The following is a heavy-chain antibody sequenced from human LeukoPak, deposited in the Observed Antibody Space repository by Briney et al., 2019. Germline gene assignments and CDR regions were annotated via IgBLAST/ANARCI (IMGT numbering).Heavy chain of an antibody. CDR2: ITSGGDYI. CDR3: ARGHYDVLAASYKWTPDY. V-gene: IGHV3-21*01. D-gene: IGHD3-9*01. CDR1: GFTFNTFN. Sequence: GGSLRLSCAASGFTFNTFNMNWVRQAPGKGLEWVSSITSGGDYIYYADSVKGRFTTSRDNAKNPMSLQLNSLRVEDTAVYFCARGHYDVLAASYKWTPDYWGQGTLVTVSS. J-gene: IGHJ4*02.